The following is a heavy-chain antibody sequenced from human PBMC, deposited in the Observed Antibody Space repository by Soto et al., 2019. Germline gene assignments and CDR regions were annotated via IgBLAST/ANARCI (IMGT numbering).Heavy chain of an antibody. CDR2: ISGSGNTI. Sequence: QVQLVESGGGLVQPGGSLRLSCAASGFTFSDYYMSWIRQAPGKGLEWVSYISGSGNTIYYADSVKGRFTMSRDNAENSLNLQMNSLRAEDTAVYYCARDGKKFDYIRYDYYNFYMDVWGKGTTVTVSS. J-gene: IGHJ6*03. V-gene: IGHV3-11*01. CDR3: ARDGKKFDYIRYDYYNFYMDV. D-gene: IGHD4-4*01. CDR1: GFTFSDYY.